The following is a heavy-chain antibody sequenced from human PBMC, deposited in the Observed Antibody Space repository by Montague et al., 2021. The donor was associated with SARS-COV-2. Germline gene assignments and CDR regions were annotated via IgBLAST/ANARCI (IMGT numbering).Heavy chain of an antibody. Sequence: SETRSLTCTVSGGSISSYYWSWIRQPPGKGLEWIGYIYYSGSTNYNPSXXSRVTISVDTSKNQFSLKLSSVTAADTAVYYCARRGLGYCSSTSCQNAFDIWGQGTMVTVSS. CDR1: GGSISSYY. D-gene: IGHD2-2*01. CDR3: ARRGLGYCSSTSCQNAFDI. CDR2: IYYSGST. V-gene: IGHV4-59*08. J-gene: IGHJ3*02.